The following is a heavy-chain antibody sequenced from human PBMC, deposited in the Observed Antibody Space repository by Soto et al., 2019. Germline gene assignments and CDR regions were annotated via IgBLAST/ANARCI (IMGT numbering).Heavy chain of an antibody. J-gene: IGHJ4*02. V-gene: IGHV1-2*04. CDR2: INPYCGDT. CDR1: GYTFTGYY. D-gene: IGHD4-17*01. CDR3: ARDYHYYGGNSGFDS. Sequence: QVQLVQSGAEVKNPGASVKLSCKASGYTFTGYYLHWVRQAPGQGREWLGWINPYCGDTHYAQKFQGWVTITGDTSISTAYMELSRLRSDDTAIYYCARDYHYYGGNSGFDSWGQGTLVTVSS.